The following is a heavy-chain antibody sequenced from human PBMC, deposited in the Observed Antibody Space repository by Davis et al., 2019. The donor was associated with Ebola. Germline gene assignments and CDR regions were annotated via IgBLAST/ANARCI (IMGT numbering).Heavy chain of an antibody. V-gene: IGHV3-7*03. CDR2: INEDGCQK. CDR3: AEKGGCEY. Sequence: GESLKISCAASGFTFCTHWTYWVRQASGKGLEWVANINEDGCQKYYVDSVKGRFSISRDNNTNSLYLHMNSLRADYTTVYYCAEKGGCEYWGQGTLVTVSS. CDR1: GFTFCTHW. J-gene: IGHJ4*02. D-gene: IGHD3-16*01.